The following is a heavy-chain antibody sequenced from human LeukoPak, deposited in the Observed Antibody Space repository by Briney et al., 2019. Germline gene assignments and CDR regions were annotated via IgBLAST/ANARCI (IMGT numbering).Heavy chain of an antibody. J-gene: IGHJ4*02. CDR1: GFTFSSYS. CDR2: INHSGST. CDR3: ARGNGDYQYYFDY. V-gene: IGHV4-34*01. Sequence: PGGSLRLSCAASGFTFSSYSMNWVRQPPGKGLEWIGEINHSGSTNYNPSLKSRVTISVDTSKNQFSLKLSSVTAADTAVYYCARGNGDYQYYFDYWGQGTLVTVSS. D-gene: IGHD4-17*01.